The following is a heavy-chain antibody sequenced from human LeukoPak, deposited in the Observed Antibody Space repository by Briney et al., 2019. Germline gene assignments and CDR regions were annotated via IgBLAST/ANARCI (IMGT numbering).Heavy chain of an antibody. CDR2: IIPIFGTA. CDR1: DYTFTSYG. J-gene: IGHJ3*02. CDR3: ARVIAVAPDALDI. V-gene: IGHV1-69*13. Sequence: ASVKVSCKASDYTFTSYGISWVRQAPGQGLEWMGGIIPIFGTANYAQKFQGRVTITADESTSTAYMELSSLRAEDTAVYYCARVIAVAPDALDIWGQGTMVTVSS. D-gene: IGHD6-19*01.